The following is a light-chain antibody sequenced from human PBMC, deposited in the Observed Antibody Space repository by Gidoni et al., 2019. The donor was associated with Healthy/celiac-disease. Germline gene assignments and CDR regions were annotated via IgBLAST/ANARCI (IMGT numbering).Light chain of an antibody. V-gene: IGKV1-39*01. CDR1: QSISSY. Sequence: DIPMTRSPSSLSAAVGYRVTITCRASQSISSYLNWYQQKPGKAPKLLIYAASSLQSGVPSRFSGSGSGKDFTLTISSLQPEDFATYYCQQSYSTPTFGQGTKLEIK. J-gene: IGKJ2*01. CDR3: QQSYSTPT. CDR2: AAS.